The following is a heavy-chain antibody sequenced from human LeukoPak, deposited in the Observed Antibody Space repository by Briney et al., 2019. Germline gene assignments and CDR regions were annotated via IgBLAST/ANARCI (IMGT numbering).Heavy chain of an antibody. J-gene: IGHJ5*02. Sequence: SVKVSCKASGGTFSSYAISWVRQAPGRGLEWMGGIIPIFGTANYAQKFQGRVTITADESTSTAYMELSSLRSEDTAVYYCARNSRPVTIFGVVIPYNWFDPWGQGTLVTVSS. CDR2: IIPIFGTA. CDR3: ARNSRPVTIFGVVIPYNWFDP. V-gene: IGHV1-69*13. D-gene: IGHD3-3*01. CDR1: GGTFSSYA.